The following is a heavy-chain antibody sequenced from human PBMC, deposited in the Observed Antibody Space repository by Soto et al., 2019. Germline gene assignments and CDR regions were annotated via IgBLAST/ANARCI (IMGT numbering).Heavy chain of an antibody. Sequence: SETLSLTCADSGGSVRSNNWWFWVRQPPGKGLEWIGEIHHRESTNLNPSLKSRVTISVDRSKNEFSLKVKSVTAADTAVYYCGCRVEDISYDYYGMDVWGQGTTVTVSS. CDR1: GGSVRSNNW. V-gene: IGHV4-4*02. CDR2: IHHREST. J-gene: IGHJ6*02. CDR3: GCRVEDISYDYYGMDV. D-gene: IGHD2-15*01.